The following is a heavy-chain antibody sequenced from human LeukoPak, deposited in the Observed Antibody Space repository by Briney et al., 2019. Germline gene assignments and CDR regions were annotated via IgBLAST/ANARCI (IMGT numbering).Heavy chain of an antibody. Sequence: SQTLSLTCAISGDSVSINSAAWNWIRQSPSRGLEWLGRTYYRSKWYNDYAVSVKSRITINPDTSKNQFSLQLNSVTPEDTAVYYCARVNYDFWSGYFSLEYYYDSSGYYVFDYWGQGTLVTVSS. CDR1: GDSVSINSAA. CDR3: ARVNYDFWSGYFSLEYYYDSSGYYVFDY. CDR2: TYYRSKWYN. J-gene: IGHJ4*02. D-gene: IGHD3-22*01. V-gene: IGHV6-1*01.